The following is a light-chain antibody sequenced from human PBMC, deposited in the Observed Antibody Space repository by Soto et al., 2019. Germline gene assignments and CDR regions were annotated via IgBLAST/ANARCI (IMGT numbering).Light chain of an antibody. Sequence: DIQMTQSPSSLSASVGDRVTITCQASQDISNYLNWYQQKPGKAPKLLIYDASNLETGGPSRFSGSGSRTDFTYPISSLQPEDIATYYGQQYDNLPLELTFGGGTKVEIK. CDR2: DAS. J-gene: IGKJ4*01. V-gene: IGKV1-33*01. CDR3: QQYDNLPLELT. CDR1: QDISNY.